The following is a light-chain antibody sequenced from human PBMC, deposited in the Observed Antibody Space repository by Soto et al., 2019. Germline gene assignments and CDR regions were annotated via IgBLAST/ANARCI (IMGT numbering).Light chain of an antibody. V-gene: IGKV3-20*01. Sequence: ESVMTQSPAILSLSPAERATLCCRASQSVSSNLAWYQQKPGQAPRLLIYGASSRATGIPDRFSGSGSGTDFTLTISRLEPEDFAVYYCQQYGSSPWTFGQGTKVDIK. J-gene: IGKJ1*01. CDR1: QSVSSN. CDR2: GAS. CDR3: QQYGSSPWT.